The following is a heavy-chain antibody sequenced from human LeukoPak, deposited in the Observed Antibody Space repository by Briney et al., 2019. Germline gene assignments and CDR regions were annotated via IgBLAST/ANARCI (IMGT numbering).Heavy chain of an antibody. CDR2: INPNSGGT. CDR3: ARDGDIVVVPAAMVNY. CDR1: GYTFTGYY. J-gene: IGHJ4*02. V-gene: IGHV1-2*02. Sequence: GASVKVSCQPSGYTFTGYYMHLVRQAPGQGREWMGWINPNSGGTNYAQKFQGRVTMTRDTSISTAYMELSRLRSGDTAVYYCARDGDIVVVPAAMVNYGGQGTLVTVSS. D-gene: IGHD2-2*01.